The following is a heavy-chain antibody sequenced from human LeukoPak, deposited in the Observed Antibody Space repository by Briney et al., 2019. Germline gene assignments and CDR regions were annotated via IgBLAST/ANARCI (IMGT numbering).Heavy chain of an antibody. V-gene: IGHV3-11*04. D-gene: IGHD1-26*01. Sequence: GGSLTLSCAASGFTLSDYYMSWNRQAAGKGLEWVSYISSSGSTIYYADSVKGRFTISRDNAKNSRYLQMSSLRAEDTAVYYCASISGSTGRLAFDIWGQGTMVTVSS. CDR2: ISSSGSTI. CDR3: ASISGSTGRLAFDI. CDR1: GFTLSDYY. J-gene: IGHJ3*02.